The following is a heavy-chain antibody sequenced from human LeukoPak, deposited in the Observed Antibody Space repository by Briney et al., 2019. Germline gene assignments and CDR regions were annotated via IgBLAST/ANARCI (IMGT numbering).Heavy chain of an antibody. D-gene: IGHD7-27*01. J-gene: IGHJ6*03. CDR1: GFTFNYYA. V-gene: IGHV3-53*01. CDR2: IYSGGST. Sequence: PGGSLRLSCAASGFTFNYYAMSWVRQAPGKGLEWVSVIYSGGSTYYADSVKGRFTISRDNSKNTLYLQMNSLRAEDTAVYYCARDLGPGYYYMDVWGKGTTVTVSS. CDR3: ARDLGPGYYYMDV.